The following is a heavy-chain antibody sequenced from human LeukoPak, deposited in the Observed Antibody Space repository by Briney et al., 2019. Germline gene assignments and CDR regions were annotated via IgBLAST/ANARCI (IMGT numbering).Heavy chain of an antibody. J-gene: IGHJ4*02. D-gene: IGHD3-16*01. CDR1: GFTFSSYW. CDR2: ISGSGGSS. V-gene: IGHV3-23*01. Sequence: PGGSLILSCAASGFTFSSYWMSWVRQAPGKGLEWVSHISGSGGSSYHVDSVKGRFTISRDNPKDTLYLQMNSLRAEDTAVYCCARLGRYADYWGQGTLVTVSS. CDR3: ARLGRYADY.